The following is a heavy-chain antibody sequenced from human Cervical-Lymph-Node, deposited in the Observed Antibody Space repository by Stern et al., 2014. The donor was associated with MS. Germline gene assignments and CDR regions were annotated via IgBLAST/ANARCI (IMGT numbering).Heavy chain of an antibody. V-gene: IGHV3-9*01. D-gene: IGHD2-15*01. CDR1: GFRFDDYA. J-gene: IGHJ6*02. CDR2: ISWSSGKI. CDR3: ARAIGFCSGGNCEPYYYYGIDV. Sequence: QLVESGGDLVQPGRSLRLSCAASGFRFDDYAMYWVRQAPGKGLEWVSGISWSSGKIGYADSVKGRFTISRDNVKHSLFLQMNSLRSEDTASYYCARAIGFCSGGNCEPYYYYGIDVWGQGTRVTVSS.